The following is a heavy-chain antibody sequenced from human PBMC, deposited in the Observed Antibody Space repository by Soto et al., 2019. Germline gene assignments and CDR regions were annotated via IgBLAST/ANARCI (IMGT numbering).Heavy chain of an antibody. CDR2: LSAARNP. V-gene: IGHV3-13*05. J-gene: IGHJ6*02. CDR3: ARVYLGRVPRRADYYYAIDV. CDR1: GFSFRDYD. D-gene: IGHD1-26*01. Sequence: EVQLVESGGGSVQPGETLRLSCAASGFSFRDYDMHWVRQRKGNGLEWVSALSAARNPYYVDSVKGRFSVSRDNAQNSIFLQMSNLRVDDTAEYFCARVYLGRVPRRADYYYAIDVWGLGTTVTVSS.